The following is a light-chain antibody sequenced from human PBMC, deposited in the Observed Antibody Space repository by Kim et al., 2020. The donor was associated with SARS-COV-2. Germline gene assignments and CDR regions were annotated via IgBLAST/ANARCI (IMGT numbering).Light chain of an antibody. CDR3: QRYGRSPFT. CDR1: QSVPNNY. V-gene: IGKV3-20*01. CDR2: GAS. Sequence: EFVLTQSPGTLSLSPGERATLSCRASQSVPNNYLAWYQHISGQAPRVLIYGASNRATGTPDRFSGSGSGTDFTLTISRLEPEDSAVYYCQRYGRSPFTFGQGTKLEI. J-gene: IGKJ2*01.